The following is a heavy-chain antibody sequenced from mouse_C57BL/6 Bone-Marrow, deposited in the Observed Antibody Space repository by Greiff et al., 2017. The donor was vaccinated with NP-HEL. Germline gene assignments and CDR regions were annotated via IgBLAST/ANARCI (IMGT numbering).Heavy chain of an antibody. D-gene: IGHD4-1*01. CDR1: GFNIKDDY. CDR2: IDPENGDT. CDR3: TTNWDRGVAY. Sequence: VQLQQSGAELVRPGASVKLSCTASGFNIKDDYMHWVKQRPEQGLEWIGWIDPENGDTEYASKFQGKATITADTSSNTAYLQLSSLTSEDTAVYYCTTNWDRGVAYGGEGTLVTVSA. J-gene: IGHJ3*01. V-gene: IGHV14-4*01.